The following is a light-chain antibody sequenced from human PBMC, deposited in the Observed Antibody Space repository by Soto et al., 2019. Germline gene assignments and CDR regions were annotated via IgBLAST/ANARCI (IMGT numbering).Light chain of an antibody. CDR2: STD. J-gene: IGLJ2*01. V-gene: IGLV7-43*01. CDR1: TGAVSSAYY. CDR3: LLYYGAAVV. Sequence: QTVVTQEPSLTVSPGGTVTLTCASSTGAVSSAYYPNWFQQKPGQAPRALIYSTDSKHSWTPARFSGSLLGGKAALTLSGVQPEDEADYYCLLYYGAAVVFGGGPKLTVL.